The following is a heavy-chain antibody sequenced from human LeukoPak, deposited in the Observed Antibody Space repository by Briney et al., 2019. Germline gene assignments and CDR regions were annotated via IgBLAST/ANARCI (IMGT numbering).Heavy chain of an antibody. CDR2: ISSSGST. D-gene: IGHD3-10*01. J-gene: IGHJ4*02. CDR3: ARARGSGSYYAYYFDY. V-gene: IGHV4-61*02. Sequence: SETLSLTCTVSGNSISSGDNYWSWIRQPAGKGLEWIGRISSSGSTNYNPSLKSRVTISVDTSKNQFSLKLSSVTAADTAVYYCARARGSGSYYAYYFDYWGQGTLVTVSS. CDR1: GNSISSGDNY.